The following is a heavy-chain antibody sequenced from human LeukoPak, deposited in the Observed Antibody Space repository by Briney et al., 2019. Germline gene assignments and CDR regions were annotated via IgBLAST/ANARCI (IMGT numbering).Heavy chain of an antibody. Sequence: SETLSLTCTVSGGSISSSSYYWGWIRQPPGKGLEWIGSIYYSGSTYYNPSLKSRVTISVDTSKNQFSLKLSSVTAADTAVYYCAREGYYGSGSRFYYYYMDVWGKGTTVTISS. CDR2: IYYSGST. J-gene: IGHJ6*03. V-gene: IGHV4-39*07. CDR1: GGSISSSSYY. D-gene: IGHD3-10*01. CDR3: AREGYYGSGSRFYYYYMDV.